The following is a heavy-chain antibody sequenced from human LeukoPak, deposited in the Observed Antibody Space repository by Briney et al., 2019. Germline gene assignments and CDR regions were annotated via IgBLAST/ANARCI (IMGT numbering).Heavy chain of an antibody. V-gene: IGHV1-8*03. CDR1: GGTFSSYA. Sequence: ASVKVSCKASGGTFSSYAISWVRQATGQGLEWMGWMNPNSGNTGYAQKFQGRVTITRNTSISTAYMELSSLRSEDTAVYYCARGPITGTPFRYYYMDVWGKGTTVTVSS. D-gene: IGHD1/OR15-1a*01. CDR3: ARGPITGTPFRYYYMDV. CDR2: MNPNSGNT. J-gene: IGHJ6*03.